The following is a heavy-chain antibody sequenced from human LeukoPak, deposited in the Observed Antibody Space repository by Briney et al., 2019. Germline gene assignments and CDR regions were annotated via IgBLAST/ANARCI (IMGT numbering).Heavy chain of an antibody. J-gene: IGHJ6*02. V-gene: IGHV3-64*01. Sequence: GGSLRLSCAASGSTFSSYGIHWVRQAPGKGLEYVSAISNNGGSTYYAISVKGRFTISRDNAKNSLSLQLNSLRDEDTAVYFCAKVIRGGYGMDVWGQGTTVTVSS. CDR3: AKVIRGGYGMDV. CDR2: ISNNGGST. D-gene: IGHD3-10*01. CDR1: GSTFSSYG.